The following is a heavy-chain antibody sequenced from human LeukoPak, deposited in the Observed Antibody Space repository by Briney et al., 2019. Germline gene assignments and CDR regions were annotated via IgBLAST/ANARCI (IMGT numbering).Heavy chain of an antibody. Sequence: GASVKVSCKASGYTFTSYDIHWVRQATGQGLEWMGWMSPNNGNTDYAQKFQGRVTMTKNTSISTAYMELSSLRSEDTALYYCATKRRELPSGSFDYWGQGALVTVSS. V-gene: IGHV1-8*01. CDR1: GYTFTSYD. J-gene: IGHJ4*02. CDR3: ATKRRELPSGSFDY. D-gene: IGHD1-26*01. CDR2: MSPNNGNT.